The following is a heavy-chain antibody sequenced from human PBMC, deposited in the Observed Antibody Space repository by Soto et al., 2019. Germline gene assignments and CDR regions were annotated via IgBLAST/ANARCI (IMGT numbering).Heavy chain of an antibody. V-gene: IGHV3-30*18. J-gene: IGHJ4*02. CDR2: VSHDGSLY. CDR3: VKDRSDTWSFDY. Sequence: QVQLVASGGGVVQPGRSLRLSCAASGFTFSSCAMHWVRQVPGKGLEWLAVVSHDGSLYPYADSVKGRFSISRDNSRKTLYLQMNSLRPENTAVYYCVKDRSDTWSFDYWGQGTLVTVSS. CDR1: GFTFSSCA. D-gene: IGHD2-8*02.